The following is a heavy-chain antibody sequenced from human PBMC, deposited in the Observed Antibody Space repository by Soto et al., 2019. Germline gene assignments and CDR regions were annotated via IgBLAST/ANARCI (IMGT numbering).Heavy chain of an antibody. CDR1: GYSFSGYY. CDR2: INPNGGST. CDR3: ARGEQLVHFDS. D-gene: IGHD6-6*01. Sequence: GASVNVSCKASGYSFSGYYIQWVRQAPGEGPEWLGRINPNGGSTNSAQKFEGWVTMTTDTSISTAYMELSRLNFDDTAVYYCARGEQLVHFDSWGQGTLVTVSS. V-gene: IGHV1-2*04. J-gene: IGHJ4*01.